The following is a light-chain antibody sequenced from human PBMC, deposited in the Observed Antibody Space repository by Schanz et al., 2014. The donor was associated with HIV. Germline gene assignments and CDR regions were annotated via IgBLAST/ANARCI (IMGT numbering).Light chain of an antibody. Sequence: EVVMTQSPATLSVSPGERATLSCRPIQSVDSKLAWYQQKTGQAPRLLIYGASTRATGIPDRFSGSGSGTDFTLTISRLEPEDFAVYYCQQYGSSPRTFGQGTKVEIK. V-gene: IGKV3-20*01. CDR3: QQYGSSPRT. J-gene: IGKJ1*01. CDR1: QSVDSK. CDR2: GAS.